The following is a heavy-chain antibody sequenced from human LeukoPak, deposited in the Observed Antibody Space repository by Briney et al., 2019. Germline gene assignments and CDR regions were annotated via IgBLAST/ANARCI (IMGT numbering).Heavy chain of an antibody. J-gene: IGHJ6*03. CDR2: IYTSGST. V-gene: IGHV4-4*07. CDR3: ARDRASYEYYYYMDV. CDR1: GGSISSHY. Sequence: KASETLSLTCSVSGGSISSHYWSWIRQAAGKGLEWIGRIYTSGSTNYNPSLKSRVTTSVDTSKNQFSLKLSSVTAADTAVYYCARDRASYEYYYYMDVWGKGTTVTVSS. D-gene: IGHD3-10*01.